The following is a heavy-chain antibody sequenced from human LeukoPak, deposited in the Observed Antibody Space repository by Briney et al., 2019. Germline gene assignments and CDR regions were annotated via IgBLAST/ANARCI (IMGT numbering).Heavy chain of an antibody. CDR2: INHSGST. V-gene: IGHV4-34*01. J-gene: IGHJ4*02. Sequence: SETLSLTCAVYGGSFSSYYWSWIRQPPGKGLEWIGEINHSGSTNYNPSLKSRVTISVDTSKNQFSLKLSSVTAADTAVYYCARVMITFGGVTDYWGQGTLVTVSS. CDR3: ARVMITFGGVTDY. D-gene: IGHD3-16*01. CDR1: GGSFSSYY.